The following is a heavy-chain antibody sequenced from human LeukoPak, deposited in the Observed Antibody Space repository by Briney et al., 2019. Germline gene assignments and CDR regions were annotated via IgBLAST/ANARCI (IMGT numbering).Heavy chain of an antibody. V-gene: IGHV1-8*03. CDR2: MNPNSGNT. J-gene: IGHJ4*02. CDR3: ARSLTMIVGIDY. CDR1: AYAFTSYD. Sequence: ASVKVSCKASAYAFTSYDINWVRQATGQGLEWMGWMNPNSGNTGYAQKFQGRVTITGNTSISTAYMELSSLRSEDTAVYYCARSLTMIVGIDYWGQGTLVTVSS. D-gene: IGHD3-22*01.